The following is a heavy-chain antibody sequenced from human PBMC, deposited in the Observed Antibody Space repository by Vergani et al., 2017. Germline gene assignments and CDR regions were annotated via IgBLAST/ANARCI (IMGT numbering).Heavy chain of an antibody. J-gene: IGHJ6*03. V-gene: IGHV4-39*01. CDR2: IYYSGST. D-gene: IGHD6-6*01. CDR1: GGSISSSSYY. Sequence: QVQLQESGPGLVKPSQTLSLTCTVSGGSISSSSYYWGWIRQPPGEGLEWIGSIYYSGSTYYNPSLKSRVTISVDTSKNQFSLKLSSVTAADTAVYYCARHSSSLSTRYYYYYMDVWGKGTTVTVSS. CDR3: ARHSSSLSTRYYYYYMDV.